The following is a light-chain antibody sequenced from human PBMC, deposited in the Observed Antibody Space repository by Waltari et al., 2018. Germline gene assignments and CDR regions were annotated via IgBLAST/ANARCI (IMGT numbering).Light chain of an antibody. V-gene: IGKV3-11*01. J-gene: IGKJ2*01. Sequence: EIVLTQSPATLSLSPGERATLSCRASQSVRIYLGWYQQKPGQAPRLPIYDASNRATGIPARFSGRGSETDFTLTISSLEPEDSAVYYCQQRNNWPRTFGQGTKLEIK. CDR1: QSVRIY. CDR3: QQRNNWPRT. CDR2: DAS.